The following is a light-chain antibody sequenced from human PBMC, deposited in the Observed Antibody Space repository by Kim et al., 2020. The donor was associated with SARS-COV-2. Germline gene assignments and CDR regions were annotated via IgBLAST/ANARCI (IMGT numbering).Light chain of an antibody. Sequence: GQRVTHSCSGSSSNIGSNTVNWYQQFPGTAPKLLIYSNNQRPSGVPDRFSGSKSGTSASLAISGLQSEDESSFHCESWDDSLRGPVFGGGTQLTVL. V-gene: IGLV1-44*01. CDR3: ESWDDSLRGPV. CDR2: SNN. J-gene: IGLJ3*02. CDR1: SSNIGSNT.